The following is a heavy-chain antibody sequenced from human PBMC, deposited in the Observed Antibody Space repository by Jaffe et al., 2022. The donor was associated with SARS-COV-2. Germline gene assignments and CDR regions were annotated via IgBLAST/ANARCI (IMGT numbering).Heavy chain of an antibody. CDR3: ARQVVPAATGGYGMDV. D-gene: IGHD2-2*01. CDR1: GGSFSGYY. V-gene: IGHV4-34*01. J-gene: IGHJ6*02. Sequence: QVQLQQWGAGLLKPSETLSLTCAVYGGSFSGYYWSWIRQPPGKGLEWIGEINHSGSTNYNPSLKSRVTISVDTSKNQFSLKLSSVTAADTAVYYCARQVVPAATGGYGMDVWGQGTTVTVSS. CDR2: INHSGST.